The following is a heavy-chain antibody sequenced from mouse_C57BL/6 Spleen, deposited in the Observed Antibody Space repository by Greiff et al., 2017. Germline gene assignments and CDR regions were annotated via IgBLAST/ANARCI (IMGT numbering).Heavy chain of an antibody. Sequence: VQLQESGAELARPGASVKLSCKASGYTFTSYGISWVKQRTGQGLEWIGEIYPRSGNTYYNEKFKGKATLTADKSSSTAYMELRSLTSEDSAVYFCARMTVVQYYFDYWGQGTTLTVSS. CDR3: ARMTVVQYYFDY. J-gene: IGHJ2*01. V-gene: IGHV1-81*01. CDR2: IYPRSGNT. D-gene: IGHD1-1*01. CDR1: GYTFTSYG.